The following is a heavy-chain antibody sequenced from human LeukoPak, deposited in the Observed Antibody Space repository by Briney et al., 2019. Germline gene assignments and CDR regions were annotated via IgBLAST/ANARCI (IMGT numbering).Heavy chain of an antibody. J-gene: IGHJ5*02. D-gene: IGHD2-15*01. CDR1: GFTFSSYA. Sequence: GRSLRLSCAASGFTFSSYAMHWVRQAPGKGLEWVAVISYDGSNKYYADSVKGRFTISRDNSKNTLYVQMNSLRAEDTAVYYCAKARGFCSGGSCYNPFDPWGQGTLVTVSS. V-gene: IGHV3-30-3*01. CDR3: AKARGFCSGGSCYNPFDP. CDR2: ISYDGSNK.